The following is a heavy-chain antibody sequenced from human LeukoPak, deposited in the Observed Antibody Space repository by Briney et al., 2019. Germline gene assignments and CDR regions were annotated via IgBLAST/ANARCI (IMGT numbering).Heavy chain of an antibody. CDR1: GGSFSGYY. J-gene: IGHJ4*02. CDR2: INHSGGT. V-gene: IGHV4-34*01. CDR3: ARFPDSEPIDN. D-gene: IGHD1-26*01. Sequence: SGTLSLTCVVSGGSFSGYYLTWIRQAPGKGLEWIGDINHSGGTSYNPSLKSRASVSLDTSKNQFSLYLTSVTAADTAVYVCARFPDSEPIDNWGKGTLVTVSS.